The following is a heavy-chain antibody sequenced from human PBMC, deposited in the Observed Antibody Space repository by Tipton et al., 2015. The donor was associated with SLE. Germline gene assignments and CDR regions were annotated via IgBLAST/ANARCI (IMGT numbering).Heavy chain of an antibody. J-gene: IGHJ3*02. CDR3: VRELDTFEI. Sequence: GLVKPSETLSLTCNVYGASISDINYSWGWGWIRQPAGKGLEWIGRGFAGGLTDSNPSLKSRVTMSLETPKNQFSQNLTAVTAADTAVYYCVRELDTFEIWGPGTMVTVSS. V-gene: IGHV4-61*02. CDR1: GASISDINYS. CDR2: GFAGGLT.